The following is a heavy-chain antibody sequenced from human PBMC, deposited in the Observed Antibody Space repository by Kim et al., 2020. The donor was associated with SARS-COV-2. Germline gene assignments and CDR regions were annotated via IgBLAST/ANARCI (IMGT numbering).Heavy chain of an antibody. Sequence: GGSLRLSCAASGFTFSDYYMSWIRQAPGKGLEWVSYISSSSSYTNYADSVKGRFTISRDNAKNSLYLQMNSLRAEDTAVYYCARDRRQLVLRYYYCGMDGWGQGTTVTVS. CDR2: ISSSSSYT. CDR1: GFTFSDYY. J-gene: IGHJ6*02. V-gene: IGHV3-11*05. CDR3: ARDRRQLVLRYYYCGMDG. D-gene: IGHD6-6*01.